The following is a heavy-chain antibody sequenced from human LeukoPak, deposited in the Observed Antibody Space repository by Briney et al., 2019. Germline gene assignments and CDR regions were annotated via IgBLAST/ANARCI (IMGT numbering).Heavy chain of an antibody. V-gene: IGHV3-74*01. J-gene: IGHJ4*02. CDR1: GFSFSSYW. CDR2: INSDGSST. CDR3: ASEDPGIVGYYFDY. Sequence: PGGSLRLSCAASGFSFSSYWMHWVRQAPGKGLVWVSRINSDGSSTTYADSVKGRSSISRDNAKNSLYLQMNSLRAEDTAVYYCASEDPGIVGYYFDYWGQGTLVSVSS. D-gene: IGHD1-26*01.